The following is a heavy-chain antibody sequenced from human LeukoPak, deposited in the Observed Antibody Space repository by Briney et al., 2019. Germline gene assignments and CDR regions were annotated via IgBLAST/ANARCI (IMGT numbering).Heavy chain of an antibody. V-gene: IGHV4-31*03. CDR2: IYYSGST. CDR1: GGSISSGGYY. CDR3: ARAGQWLVNFDY. D-gene: IGHD6-19*01. J-gene: IGHJ4*02. Sequence: PSETLSLTCTVSGGSISSGGYYWSWIRQHPGKGLEWIGYIYYSGSTYYNPSLKSRVTISVDTSKNQFSLKLSSVTAADTAVYYCARAGQWLVNFDYWGQGTLVTVSS.